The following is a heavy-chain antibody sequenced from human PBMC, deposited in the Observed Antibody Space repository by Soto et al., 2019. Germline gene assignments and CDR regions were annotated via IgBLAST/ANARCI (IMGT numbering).Heavy chain of an antibody. J-gene: IGHJ4*02. V-gene: IGHV4-59*01. CDR1: GGSISSYY. CDR2: IYYSGST. D-gene: IGHD3-3*01. CDR3: AGFGNGYYWEDDY. Sequence: LSLTCTVSGGSISSYYWSWIRQPPGKGLEWIGYIYYSGSTNYNPSLKSRVTISVDTSKNQFSLKLSSVTAADTAVYYCAGFGNGYYWEDDYWGQGTLVTVSS.